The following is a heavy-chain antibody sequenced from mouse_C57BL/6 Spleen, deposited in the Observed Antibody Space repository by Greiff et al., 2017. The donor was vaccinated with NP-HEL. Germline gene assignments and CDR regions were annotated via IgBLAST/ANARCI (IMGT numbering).Heavy chain of an antibody. Sequence: QVQLQESGPGLVAPSQSLSITCTVSGFSFTSYAISWVRQPPGQGLEWLGVIWTGGGTTYYSALNSRLSISKDNSKSQVFLKMNSLQTDDTARYYCAKNYYGSRGAMDYWGQVASVTVSS. CDR1: GFSFTSYA. CDR3: AKNYYGSRGAMDY. V-gene: IGHV2-9-1*01. CDR2: IWTGGGT. D-gene: IGHD1-1*01. J-gene: IGHJ4*01.